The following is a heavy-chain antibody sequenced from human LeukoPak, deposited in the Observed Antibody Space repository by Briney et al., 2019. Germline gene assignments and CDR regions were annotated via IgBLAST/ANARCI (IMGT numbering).Heavy chain of an antibody. CDR1: GGSISSYY. V-gene: IGHV4-59*01. D-gene: IGHD2-15*01. CDR2: IYYSGST. J-gene: IGHJ4*02. Sequence: KPSETLSLTSTVAGGSISSYYWSWIRQPLGKGLEWIGYIYYSGSTNYNPSLKSRVTISVDTSKNQFSLKLSSVTAADTAVYYCARGPYCSGGSCLPHFDYWGQGTLVTVSS. CDR3: ARGPYCSGGSCLPHFDY.